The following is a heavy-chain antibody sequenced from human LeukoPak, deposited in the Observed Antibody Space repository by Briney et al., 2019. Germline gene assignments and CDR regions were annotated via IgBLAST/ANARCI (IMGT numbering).Heavy chain of an antibody. CDR2: ISAYNGNT. J-gene: IGHJ6*03. CDR3: ARDMGSLDQYYMDV. CDR1: GYTFTRYG. D-gene: IGHD3-10*01. Sequence: GASVKVSCKASGYTFTRYGISWVRQAPGQGLEWMGWISAYNGNTNYAQKLQGRVTMTIDTSTSTAYMELRSLRSDDTAVYYCARDMGSLDQYYMDVWGKGTTVTVSS. V-gene: IGHV1-18*01.